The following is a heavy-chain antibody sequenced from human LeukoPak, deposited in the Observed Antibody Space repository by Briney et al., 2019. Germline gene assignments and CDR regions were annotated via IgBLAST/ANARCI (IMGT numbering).Heavy chain of an antibody. V-gene: IGHV3-23*01. J-gene: IGHJ4*02. CDR3: AKEVSASRWLLLGDYFDY. D-gene: IGHD2-15*01. CDR2: ISGSGGST. CDR1: GFTFSSYA. Sequence: GGSLRLSCAASGFTFSSYAMSWVRQAPGKGLEWVSAISGSGGSTYYADSVKGRFTISRDNSKNTLYLQMNSLRAEDTAVYYCAKEVSASRWLLLGDYFDYWGQGTLVTVSS.